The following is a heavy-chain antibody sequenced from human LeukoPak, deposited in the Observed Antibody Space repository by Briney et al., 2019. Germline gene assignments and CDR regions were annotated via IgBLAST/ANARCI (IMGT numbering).Heavy chain of an antibody. CDR3: ARAGSLEQWLVRSFDY. CDR2: INHSGST. V-gene: IGHV4-34*01. CDR1: GGSFSGYY. Sequence: SETLSLTCAVYGGSFSGYYWSWIRQPPGKGLEWIGEINHSGSTNYNPSLKSRVTISVDTSKNQFSLKLSSVTAADTAVYYCARAGSLEQWLVRSFDYWGQGTLVTVSS. D-gene: IGHD6-19*01. J-gene: IGHJ4*02.